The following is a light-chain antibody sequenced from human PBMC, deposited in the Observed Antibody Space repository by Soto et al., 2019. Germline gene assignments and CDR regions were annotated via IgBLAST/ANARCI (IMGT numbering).Light chain of an antibody. CDR2: GAS. CDR1: QSVSANY. J-gene: IGKJ2*01. CDR3: QQYGTSPPFT. V-gene: IGKV3-20*01. Sequence: EIVLTQSPGTLSLSPGERATLSRRASQSVSANYLAWYQQKPGQGPRLLIYGASTRATGIPDRFSGSGSGTDFTLTISRLEPEDFAVYYCQQYGTSPPFTFGQGTKLEIK.